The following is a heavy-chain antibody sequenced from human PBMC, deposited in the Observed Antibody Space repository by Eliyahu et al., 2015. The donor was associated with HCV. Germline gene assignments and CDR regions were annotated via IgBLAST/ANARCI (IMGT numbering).Heavy chain of an antibody. Sequence: EVQLVESGGGLVKPGGSLRLSCAASGFTFXSYSXNWVRQAPGXGLEWXSSIGSSSSYIYYADSVKGRFTISRDNAKNSLYLQMNSLRAEDTAVYYCARGSRGFGVVILPWWXDPWGQGTLVTVSX. CDR1: GFTFXSYS. D-gene: IGHD3-3*01. V-gene: IGHV3-21*01. J-gene: IGHJ5*02. CDR3: ARGSRGFGVVILPWWXDP. CDR2: IGSSSSYI.